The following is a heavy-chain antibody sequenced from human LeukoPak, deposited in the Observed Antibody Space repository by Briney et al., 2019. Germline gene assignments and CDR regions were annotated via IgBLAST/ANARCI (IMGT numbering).Heavy chain of an antibody. V-gene: IGHV3-33*01. CDR1: GFTFSSYG. Sequence: GRSLRLSCAASGFTFSSYGMHWVRQAPGKGLEWVAVIWYDGSNKYYADSVKGRFTISRDNSKNTLYLQMNSLRAEDTAVYYCARDRSGVTAIDYWGQGTLVTVSS. CDR3: ARDRSGVTAIDY. J-gene: IGHJ4*02. CDR2: IWYDGSNK. D-gene: IGHD3-10*01.